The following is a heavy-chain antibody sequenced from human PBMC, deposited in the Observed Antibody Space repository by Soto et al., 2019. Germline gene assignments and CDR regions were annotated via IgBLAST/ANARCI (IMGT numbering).Heavy chain of an antibody. CDR3: ARAPDLRGDCCLLTN. V-gene: IGHV4-4*02. CDR2: IYHSGST. D-gene: IGHD2-21*02. J-gene: IGHJ4*02. Sequence: QVQLQESGPGLVKPSGTLSLTCAVSGGSISSSNWWSWVRQPPGTALEWIGEIYHSGSTNYNPSLKGRVTISVDKSKNQFALKLSSVTAADTAVYYCARAPDLRGDCCLLTNWGQGTLVTVSS. CDR1: GGSISSSNW.